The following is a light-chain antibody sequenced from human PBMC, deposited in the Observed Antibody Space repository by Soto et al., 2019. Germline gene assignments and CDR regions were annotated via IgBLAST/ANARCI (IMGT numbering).Light chain of an antibody. CDR2: DVS. CDR3: QQYIVSPRRLT. CDR1: QSVSRTY. J-gene: IGKJ4*01. V-gene: IGKV3-20*01. Sequence: EIVFTQSPCTLSLSPGERATLSCRASQSVSRTYLAWYQQKPGQAPRLLVYDVSTRATGLPDRFSGSGSGTDFSLTISRLELEDFAVYYCQQYIVSPRRLTFGGGTKVEIK.